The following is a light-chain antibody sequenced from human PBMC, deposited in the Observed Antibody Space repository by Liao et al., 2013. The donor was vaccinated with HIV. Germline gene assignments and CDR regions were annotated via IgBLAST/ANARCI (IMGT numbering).Light chain of an antibody. V-gene: IGLV3-25*03. CDR2: KDS. CDR3: QSADSSGTVV. Sequence: SYVLTQPPSVSVAPGKTARITCGGNNIGSKSVHWDQQKPGQAPVLVIYKDSERPSGIPERFSGSSSGTTVTLTISGVQAEDEADYYCQSADSSGTVVFGGGTKADRP. J-gene: IGLJ2*01. CDR1: NIGSKS.